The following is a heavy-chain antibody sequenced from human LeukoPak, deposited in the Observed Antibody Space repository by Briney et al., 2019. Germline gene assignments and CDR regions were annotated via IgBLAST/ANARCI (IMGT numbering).Heavy chain of an antibody. J-gene: IGHJ4*02. CDR2: AFNNEGT. CDR1: DASFSSNSYF. CDR3: ARGVQAWLMSQRYFDS. V-gene: IGHV4-39*07. D-gene: IGHD3-10*01. Sequence: SETLSLTCTVSDASFSSNSYFWGWIRQPPGKGLEWIGSAFNNEGTYYSPSLRGRVTISRDMSKKQLSLRLSSLTAADTAVYYCARGVQAWLMSQRYFDSWGQGTLVTVSS.